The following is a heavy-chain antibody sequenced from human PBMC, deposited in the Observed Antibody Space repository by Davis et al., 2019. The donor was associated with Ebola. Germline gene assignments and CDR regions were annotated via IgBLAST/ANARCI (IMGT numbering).Heavy chain of an antibody. J-gene: IGHJ5*02. CDR3: ARGGGGRIAAAGVLDWFDP. V-gene: IGHV1-46*01. D-gene: IGHD6-13*01. CDR2: INPSGGST. CDR1: GYTFTSYY. Sequence: ASVKVSCKASGYTFTSYYMHWVRQAPGQGLEWMGIINPSGGSTSYAQKFQGRVTMTRDTSTSTVYMELSSLRSEDTAVYYCARGGGGRIAAAGVLDWFDPWGQGTLVTVSS.